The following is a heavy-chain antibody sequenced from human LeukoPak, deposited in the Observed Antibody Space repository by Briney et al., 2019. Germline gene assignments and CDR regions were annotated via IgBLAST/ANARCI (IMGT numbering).Heavy chain of an antibody. CDR2: ISGSGGST. CDR3: ARLDYGGNAWFDY. CDR1: GFTFSSYA. D-gene: IGHD4-23*01. J-gene: IGHJ4*02. Sequence: GGSLRLSCAASGFTFSSYAMSWVRQAPGKGLEWVSAISGSGGSTYYADSVKGRFTISRDNSKNTLYLQMNSLRAEDTAVYYCARLDYGGNAWFDYWGQGTLVTVSS. V-gene: IGHV3-23*01.